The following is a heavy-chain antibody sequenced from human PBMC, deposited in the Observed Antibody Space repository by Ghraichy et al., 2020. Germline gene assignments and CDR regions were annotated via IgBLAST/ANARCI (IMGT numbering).Heavy chain of an antibody. CDR1: GCTFSSYA. D-gene: IGHD2-2*01. J-gene: IGHJ6*02. CDR2: IIPIFGTA. Sequence: SVKVSCKASGCTFSSYAISWVRQAPGQGLEWMGGIIPIFGTANYAQKFQGRVTITADESTSTAYMELSSLRSEDTAVYYCARLDRLLPNNYYYYGMDVWGQGTTVTVSS. V-gene: IGHV1-69*13. CDR3: ARLDRLLPNNYYYYGMDV.